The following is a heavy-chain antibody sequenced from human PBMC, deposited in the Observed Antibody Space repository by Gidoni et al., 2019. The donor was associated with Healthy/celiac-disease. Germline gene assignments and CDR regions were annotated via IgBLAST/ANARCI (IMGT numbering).Heavy chain of an antibody. CDR1: GGSFSGYY. D-gene: IGHD3-3*01. CDR3: ASAFWSGYYLSWFDP. CDR2: RNHRGST. Sequence: QVQLQQWGAGLLKPSETLSLTCAVYGGSFSGYYWSWIRQPPGKGLEWIGERNHRGSTNYNPSLKSRVTISVDTSKNQFSLKLSSVTAADTAVYYCASAFWSGYYLSWFDPWGQGTLVTVSS. J-gene: IGHJ5*02. V-gene: IGHV4-34*01.